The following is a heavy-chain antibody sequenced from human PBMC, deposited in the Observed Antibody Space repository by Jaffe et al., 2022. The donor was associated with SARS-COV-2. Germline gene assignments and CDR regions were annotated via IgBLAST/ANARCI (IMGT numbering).Heavy chain of an antibody. V-gene: IGHV3-7*01. J-gene: IGHJ4*02. D-gene: IGHD5-18*01. CDR1: GFTFSSYR. CDR2: IKEDGSEK. Sequence: EVQLVESGGGLGQPGGSLRLSCAASGFTFSSYRMSWVRQAPGKGLEWVANIKEDGSEKYYVDSVKGRFTISRDNAKNTLHLQMNSLRAEDTGVYYCARGGYSCGYWGQGTLVTVSS. CDR3: ARGGYSCGY.